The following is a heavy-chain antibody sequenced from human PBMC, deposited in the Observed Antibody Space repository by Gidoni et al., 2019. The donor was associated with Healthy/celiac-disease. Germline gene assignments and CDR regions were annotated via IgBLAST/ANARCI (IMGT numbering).Heavy chain of an antibody. Sequence: EVQLLESGGGLVQPGGSLRLSCAASGFTFSSYSMSWVRKAPGKGLEWFSAISGRCGSTYYADSVKCRFTISRDNSKNTLYLQMNSLRAEDTAVYYCAKPIFGVVCQAFDIWGQGTMVTVSS. D-gene: IGHD3-3*01. CDR2: ISGRCGST. J-gene: IGHJ3*02. CDR1: GFTFSSYS. V-gene: IGHV3-23*01. CDR3: AKPIFGVVCQAFDI.